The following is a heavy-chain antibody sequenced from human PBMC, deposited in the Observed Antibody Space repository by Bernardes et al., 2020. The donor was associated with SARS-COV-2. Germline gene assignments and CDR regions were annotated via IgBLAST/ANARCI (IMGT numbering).Heavy chain of an antibody. CDR1: GAYISRSNYY. CDR2: MSHSGST. Sequence: SETLSLTCTVSGAYISRSNYYWGWIRQPPGKGLEWIGSMSHSGSTYYNPSLKSRLTISVDTSKNQFSLKLNSVTAADTAVYYCASFSPYSAIVVVPFDYWGQGTLVTVSS. J-gene: IGHJ4*02. V-gene: IGHV4-39*01. D-gene: IGHD3-22*01. CDR3: ASFSPYSAIVVVPFDY.